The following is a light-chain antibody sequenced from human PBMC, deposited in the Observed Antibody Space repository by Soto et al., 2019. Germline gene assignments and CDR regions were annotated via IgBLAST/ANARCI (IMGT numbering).Light chain of an antibody. V-gene: IGLV2-11*01. Sequence: QSALTQPRSVSGSPGQSVTISCTGTSSDVGGYNYVSWYQQHPGKAPKLMIYDVSKRPSGVPDRFSGSKSGNTASLTISGLQAEDEADYYCCSYAGSYTSPYVFGTVTKLTVL. CDR3: CSYAGSYTSPYV. CDR1: SSDVGGYNY. CDR2: DVS. J-gene: IGLJ1*01.